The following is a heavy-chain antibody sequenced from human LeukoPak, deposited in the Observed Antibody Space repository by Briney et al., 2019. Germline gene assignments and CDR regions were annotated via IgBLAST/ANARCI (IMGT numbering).Heavy chain of an antibody. V-gene: IGHV3-7*01. CDR2: IKQDGSEK. CDR3: ARDRGSSGRLGRFDN. CDR1: GFTLSTYW. Sequence: GGSLRLSCAASGFTLSTYWMTWVRQAPGKGLEWVANIKQDGSEKYYVDSVKGRFTISRDNAKKLLYLQMNSLRVEDTAVYYCARDRGSSGRLGRFDNWGQGTLVIVSP. D-gene: IGHD6-19*01. J-gene: IGHJ4*02.